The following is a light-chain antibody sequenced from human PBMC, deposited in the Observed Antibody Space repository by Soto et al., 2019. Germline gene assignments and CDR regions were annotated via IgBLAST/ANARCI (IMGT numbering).Light chain of an antibody. CDR2: DAS. Sequence: EIVLTQSPGTLSLSPGERATLSCRASQSVSSSSLAWYQQKRGQAPRLLIHDASSRATGIPDRFSGNGSGTDFTLTIGRLEPEDFAVYYCQQYGGSPRTFGQGTKVEVK. V-gene: IGKV3-20*01. CDR3: QQYGGSPRT. CDR1: QSVSSSS. J-gene: IGKJ1*01.